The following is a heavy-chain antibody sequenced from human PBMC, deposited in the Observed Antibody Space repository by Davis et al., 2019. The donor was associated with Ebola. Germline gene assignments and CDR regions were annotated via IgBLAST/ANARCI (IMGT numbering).Heavy chain of an antibody. CDR3: ARPVRTGSQIDN. CDR1: GFTFSGSW. J-gene: IGHJ4*02. Sequence: GESLKISCAASGFTFSGSWMHWVRQAPGKGLVWVSRINTDGSTMNYADSVKGRFTISRDNAKNTLYLQMNSLRAEDTAVYYCARPVRTGSQIDNWGQGTQVTVSS. D-gene: IGHD3-10*01. V-gene: IGHV3-74*01. CDR2: INTDGSTM.